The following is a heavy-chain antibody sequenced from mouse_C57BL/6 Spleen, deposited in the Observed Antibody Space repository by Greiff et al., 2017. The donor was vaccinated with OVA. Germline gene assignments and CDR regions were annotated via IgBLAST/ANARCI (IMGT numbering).Heavy chain of an antibody. V-gene: IGHV2-5*01. J-gene: IGHJ4*01. Sequence: VKLMESGPGLVQPSQSLSITCTVSGFSLTSYGVHWVRQSPGKGLEWLGVIWRGGSTDYNAAFMSRLSITKDNSKSQVFFKMNSRQADDTAIYYCAKNADYGDYYAMDYWGQGTSVTVSS. CDR2: IWRGGST. CDR1: GFSLTSYG. D-gene: IGHD2-4*01. CDR3: AKNADYGDYYAMDY.